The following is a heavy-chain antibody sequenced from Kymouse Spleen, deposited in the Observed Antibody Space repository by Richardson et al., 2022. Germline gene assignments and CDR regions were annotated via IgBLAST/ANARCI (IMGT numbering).Heavy chain of an antibody. D-gene: IGHD6-19*01. CDR3: AKDRYSSGWYRTYYYGMDV. V-gene: IGHV3-9*01. J-gene: IGHJ6*02. CDR2: ISWNSGSI. CDR1: GFTFDDYA. Sequence: EVQLVESGGGLVQPGRSLRLSCAASGFTFDDYAMHWVRQAPGKGLEWVSGISWNSGSIGYADSVKGRFTISRDNAKNSLYLQMNSLRAEDTALYYCAKDRYSSGWYRTYYYGMDVWGQGTTVTVSS.